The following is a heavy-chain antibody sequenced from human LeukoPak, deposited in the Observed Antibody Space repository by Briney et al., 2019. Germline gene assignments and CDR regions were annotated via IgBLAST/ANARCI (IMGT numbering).Heavy chain of an antibody. J-gene: IGHJ4*02. V-gene: IGHV3-23*01. D-gene: IGHD1-26*01. CDR3: AKGGSGTYYDRFDC. Sequence: GRSLRLSCAASGFTFSTYVVGWVRQAPGRGLEWVSVISTTGDKTFYADSVKGRFTISRDNSKNTLSLQMNSLRVEDTAIYYCAKGGSGTYYDRFDCWGQGTLVTVSS. CDR1: GFTFSTYV. CDR2: ISTTGDKT.